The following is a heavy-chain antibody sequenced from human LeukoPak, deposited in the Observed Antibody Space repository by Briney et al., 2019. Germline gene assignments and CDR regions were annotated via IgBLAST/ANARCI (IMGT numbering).Heavy chain of an antibody. J-gene: IGHJ4*02. CDR2: IYHSGST. D-gene: IGHD3-10*01. Sequence: PSETLSLTCAVSGYSISSGYYWGWIRQPPGKGLEWIGSIYHSGSTYYNPSLKSRVTISVDTSKNQFSLKLSSVTAADTAVYYCARTYSMVRGVIGGFLRYWGQGTLVTVSS. CDR3: ARTYSMVRGVIGGFLRY. V-gene: IGHV4-38-2*01. CDR1: GYSISSGYY.